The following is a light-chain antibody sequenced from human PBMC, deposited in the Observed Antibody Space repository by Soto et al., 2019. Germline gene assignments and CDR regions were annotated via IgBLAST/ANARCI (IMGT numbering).Light chain of an antibody. Sequence: EIVLTQSPATLSLSPRERATLSCRASQSVSSYLAWYQQKPGQAPRLLIYGASTRATGIPARFSGSGSGTEFTLTISSLQSEDFAVYDCQQYNDWPPITFGQGTRLEIK. CDR2: GAS. V-gene: IGKV3-15*01. CDR1: QSVSSY. J-gene: IGKJ5*01. CDR3: QQYNDWPPIT.